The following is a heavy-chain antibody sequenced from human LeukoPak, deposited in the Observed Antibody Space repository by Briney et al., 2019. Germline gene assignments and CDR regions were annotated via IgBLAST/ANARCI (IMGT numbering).Heavy chain of an antibody. CDR2: ISSSSSYI. Sequence: PGGSLRLSCAASGFTFSNYTMNWVRQAPGKGLEWVSSISSSSSYIHYADSVKGRFSISRDNAKNSLYLQMNSLRAEDTAVYYCARGGGLGYYYYYMDVWGKGTTVTVSS. CDR3: ARGGGLGYYYYYMDV. V-gene: IGHV3-21*04. J-gene: IGHJ6*03. CDR1: GFTFSNYT. D-gene: IGHD3-16*01.